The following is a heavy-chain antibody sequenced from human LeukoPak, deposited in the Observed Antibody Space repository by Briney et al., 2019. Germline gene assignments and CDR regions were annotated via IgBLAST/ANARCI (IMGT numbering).Heavy chain of an antibody. CDR3: AKDRDDFWSGYPSP. J-gene: IGHJ5*02. CDR1: GFTFSSYA. Sequence: PGGSLRLSCAASGFTFSSYAMSWVRQAPGKGLEWVSAISGSGGSTYYADSVKGRFTISRDNSKNTLYLPMNSLRAEDTAVYYCAKDRDDFWSGYPSPWGQGTLVTVSS. V-gene: IGHV3-23*01. D-gene: IGHD3-3*01. CDR2: ISGSGGST.